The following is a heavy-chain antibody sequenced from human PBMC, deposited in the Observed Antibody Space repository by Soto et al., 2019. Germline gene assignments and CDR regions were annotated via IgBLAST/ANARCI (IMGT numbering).Heavy chain of an antibody. CDR2: IWYDGSNK. CDR3: ARPRGGRYNWNDVHAFDI. D-gene: IGHD1-1*01. V-gene: IGHV3-33*01. Sequence: QVQLVESGGGVVQPGRSLRLSCAASGFTFSSYGMHWVRQAPGKGLEWVAVIWYDGSNKYYADSVKGRFTISRDNSKKPLYLQMISLRAEDTAVYYCARPRGGRYNWNDVHAFDIWGQGTMVTVSS. CDR1: GFTFSSYG. J-gene: IGHJ3*02.